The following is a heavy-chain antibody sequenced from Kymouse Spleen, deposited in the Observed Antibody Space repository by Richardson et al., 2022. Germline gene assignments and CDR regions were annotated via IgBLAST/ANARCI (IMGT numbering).Heavy chain of an antibody. CDR1: GFTFSSYG. J-gene: IGHJ6*02. V-gene: IGHV3-30*18. Sequence: QVQLVESGGGVVQPGRSLRLSCAASGFTFSSYGMHWVRQAPGKGLEWVAVISYDGSNKYYADSVKGRFTISRDNSKNTLYLQMNSLRAEDTAVYYCAKDGRGSGSYYNPYYYYYYGMDVWGQGTTVTVSS. CDR2: ISYDGSNK. D-gene: IGHD3-10*01. CDR3: AKDGRGSGSYYNPYYYYYYGMDV.